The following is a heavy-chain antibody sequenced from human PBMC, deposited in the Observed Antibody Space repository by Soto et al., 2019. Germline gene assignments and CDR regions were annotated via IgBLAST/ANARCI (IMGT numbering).Heavy chain of an antibody. CDR3: AKGTRGNSPELDF. D-gene: IGHD1-1*01. CDR1: GCTVDDYT. Sequence: GTLGVPCAAAGCTVDDYTTRWVRQIPGNGREWVCLISWDGDSAYYADSVRGRFTISRDNSKNSLFLQMNNVRAEDAALYFCAKGTRGNSPELDFWGQGTLVTVSS. CDR2: ISWDGDSA. J-gene: IGHJ4*02. V-gene: IGHV3-43*01.